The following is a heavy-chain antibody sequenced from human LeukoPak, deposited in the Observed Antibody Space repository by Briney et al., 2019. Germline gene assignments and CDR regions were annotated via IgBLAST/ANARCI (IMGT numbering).Heavy chain of an antibody. J-gene: IGHJ4*02. CDR3: ARGPNSNWSGLDF. CDR2: ISPTGSTT. CDR1: GFSFSGLW. V-gene: IGHV3-74*01. Sequence: GGSLRPSCTASGFSFSGLWMHWARQLPGKGLVWVSRISPTGSTTSYADSVKGRFTVSRDNAKNTLYLQVNNLRAEDTAVYYCARGPNSNWSGLDFWGQGTLLTVSS. D-gene: IGHD6-6*01.